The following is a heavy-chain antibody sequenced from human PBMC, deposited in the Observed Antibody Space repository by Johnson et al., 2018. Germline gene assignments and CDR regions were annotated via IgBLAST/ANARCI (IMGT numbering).Heavy chain of an antibody. V-gene: IGHV3-30*18. Sequence: QVQLVESGGGVVQPGRSLRLSCAASGFTFSSYGMHWVRQAPGKGLEWVAVISYDGSNKYYADSVKGRFTISRDNSKNTLYLQMNSLRAEETAVYYCAKGRVESSSWYEEFDYWGQGTLVTVSS. CDR3: AKGRVESSSWYEEFDY. J-gene: IGHJ4*02. CDR1: GFTFSSYG. CDR2: ISYDGSNK. D-gene: IGHD6-13*01.